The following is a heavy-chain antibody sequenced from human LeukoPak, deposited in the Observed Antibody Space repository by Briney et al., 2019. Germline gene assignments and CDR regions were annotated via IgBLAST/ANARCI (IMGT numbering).Heavy chain of an antibody. CDR2: IYTSGST. J-gene: IGHJ6*04. Sequence: SQTLSLTRTVSGGSISSGSYYWSWIRQPAGKGLEWIGRIYTSGSTNYNPSLKSRVTISVDTSKNQFSLKLSSVTAADTAVYYCAREITIFGVVNMDVWGKGTTVTVSS. D-gene: IGHD3-3*01. V-gene: IGHV4-61*02. CDR3: AREITIFGVVNMDV. CDR1: GGSISSGSYY.